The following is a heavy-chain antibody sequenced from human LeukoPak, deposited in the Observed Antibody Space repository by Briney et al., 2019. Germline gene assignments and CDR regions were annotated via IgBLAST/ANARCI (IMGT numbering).Heavy chain of an antibody. V-gene: IGHV1-69*04. D-gene: IGHD3-10*01. CDR1: GGTFSSYA. Sequence: ASVKVSCKASGGTFSSYAISWVRQAPGQGLEWMGRIIPILGIANYAQKFQGRVTITADKSTSTAYVELSSLRPEDTAVYYCARDSQPGSSRQNYFDYWGQGTLVTVSS. J-gene: IGHJ4*02. CDR2: IIPILGIA. CDR3: ARDSQPGSSRQNYFDY.